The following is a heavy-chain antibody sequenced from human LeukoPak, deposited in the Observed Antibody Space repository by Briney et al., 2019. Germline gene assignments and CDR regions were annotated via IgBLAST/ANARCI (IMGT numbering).Heavy chain of an antibody. CDR3: VRYPSRGNAGYAFDH. CDR2: ISSSGDP. V-gene: IGHV4-59*08. D-gene: IGHD5-12*01. Sequence: SETLSLTCTVSGGSINNFYWSWIRQPPGKGLEWIAYISSSGDPNYNPSLKSRVTISVDTSKNQFSLQMNSLTAADTAVYYCVRYPSRGNAGYAFDHWGQGILVTVSS. CDR1: GGSINNFY. J-gene: IGHJ4*02.